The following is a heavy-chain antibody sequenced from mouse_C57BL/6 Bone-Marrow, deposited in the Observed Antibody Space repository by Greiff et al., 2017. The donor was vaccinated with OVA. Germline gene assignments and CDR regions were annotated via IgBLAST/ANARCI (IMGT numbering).Heavy chain of an antibody. V-gene: IGHV1-58*01. CDR2: IYIGNGYT. CDR1: GYTFTSYG. D-gene: IGHD1-1*01. J-gene: IGHJ2*01. Sequence: VQLKESGAELVRPGSSVKMSCKTSGYTFTSYGINWVKQRPGQGLEWIGYIYIGNGYTEYNEKFKGKATLTSDTSSSTAYMQLSSLTSEDSAIYFCARKGSYYYGSSYNYFDYWGQGTTLTVSS. CDR3: ARKGSYYYGSSYNYFDY.